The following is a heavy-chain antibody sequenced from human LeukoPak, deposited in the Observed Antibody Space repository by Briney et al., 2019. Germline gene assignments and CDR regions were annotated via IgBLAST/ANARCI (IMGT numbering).Heavy chain of an antibody. CDR3: AKDTGYCSGGSCYWDNWFDP. V-gene: IGHV3-30*02. J-gene: IGHJ5*02. Sequence: GGSLRLSCAASGFTFSSYGMHWVRQAPGKGLEWVAFIRYDGSNKYYADSVKGRFTVSGDNSKNTLYLQMNSLRAEDTAVYYCAKDTGYCSGGSCYWDNWFDPWGQGTLVTVSS. CDR1: GFTFSSYG. CDR2: IRYDGSNK. D-gene: IGHD2-15*01.